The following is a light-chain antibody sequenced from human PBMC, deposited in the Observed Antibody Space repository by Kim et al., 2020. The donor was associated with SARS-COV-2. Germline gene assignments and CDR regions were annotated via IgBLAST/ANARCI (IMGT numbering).Light chain of an antibody. CDR3: QSFDSNIQV. Sequence: GKTVTISCTRSSGSIASTNVQWYQQRPGTSPPAVIFENNQRPSGVPDRFSGSIDGSSNSASLTISGLKTEDEADYYCQSFDSNIQVFGGGTQLTVL. CDR1: SGSIASTN. J-gene: IGLJ3*02. V-gene: IGLV6-57*01. CDR2: ENN.